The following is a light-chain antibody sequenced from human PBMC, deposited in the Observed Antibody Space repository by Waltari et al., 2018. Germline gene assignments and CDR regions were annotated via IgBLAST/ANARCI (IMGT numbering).Light chain of an antibody. J-gene: IGLJ3*02. Sequence: QTVVTQEPSFSVSPGGTVTLTSGLSSGSVSTSYYPSWYQQTPGQAPRTLIYSTNTRSSGVPDRFSGSILGNKAALTITGAQADDESDYYCVLYMGSGFWVFGGGTKLTVL. CDR1: SGSVSTSYY. V-gene: IGLV8-61*01. CDR2: STN. CDR3: VLYMGSGFWV.